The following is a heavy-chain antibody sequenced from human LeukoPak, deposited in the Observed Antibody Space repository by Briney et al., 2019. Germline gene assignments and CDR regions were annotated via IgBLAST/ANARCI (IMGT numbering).Heavy chain of an antibody. CDR1: GYTFTGYY. CDR2: INPNSGGT. J-gene: IGHJ4*02. CDR3: ARSPRYCSGGSCYSWLIDY. Sequence: ASVKVSCKASGYTFTGYYMHWVRQAPGQGLEWMGRINPNSGGTNYAQKFQGRVTMTRDTSISTGYMELSRLRSDDTAVYYCARSPRYCSGGSCYSWLIDYWGQGTLVTVSS. V-gene: IGHV1-2*06. D-gene: IGHD2-15*01.